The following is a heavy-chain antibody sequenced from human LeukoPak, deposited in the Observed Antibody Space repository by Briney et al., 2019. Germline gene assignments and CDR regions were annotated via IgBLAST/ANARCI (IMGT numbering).Heavy chain of an antibody. CDR2: IYYSGST. CDR3: ARDKKDYYYSSGYYYFAFDI. D-gene: IGHD3-22*01. V-gene: IGHV4-59*01. Sequence: SETLSLTCTVSGGSIRSYYWSWVRQPPGKGLEWVGYIYYSGSTNYKPSLKSRVTISVDTSKNQFSLKLSSVTAADTDVYYCARDKKDYYYSSGYYYFAFDIWGQGTMVNVSS. CDR1: GGSIRSYY. J-gene: IGHJ3*02.